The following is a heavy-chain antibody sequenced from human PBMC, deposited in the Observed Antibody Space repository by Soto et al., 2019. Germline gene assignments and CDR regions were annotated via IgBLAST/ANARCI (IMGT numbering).Heavy chain of an antibody. V-gene: IGHV3-30*18. CDR2: TAYDESEK. CDR1: GSPFRSYG. CDR3: SKNDDSLDY. J-gene: IGHJ4*01. Sequence: GVSLRLSCVASGSPFRSYGMHWVRQAAGKGLEWVAVTAYDESEKYYADSVKGRFTISRDNSRNTLFLQMNSLRAEDTAVYYCSKNDDSLDYWGHGTLVTVSS.